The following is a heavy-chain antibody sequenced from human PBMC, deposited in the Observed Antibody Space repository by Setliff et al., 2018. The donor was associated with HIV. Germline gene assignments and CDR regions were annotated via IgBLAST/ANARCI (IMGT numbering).Heavy chain of an antibody. CDR3: ARVPTNPDFYYYYMDV. CDR2: IHYSGST. CDR1: GGSFSGYY. Sequence: SETLSLTCAVYGGSFSGYYWSWIRQPPGKGLEWIGEIHYSGSTNYSPSLKSRVTISVDTSKNQFSLRLNSVIAADTAVYYCARVPTNPDFYYYYMDVWGKGTTVTVSS. V-gene: IGHV4-34*01. J-gene: IGHJ6*03.